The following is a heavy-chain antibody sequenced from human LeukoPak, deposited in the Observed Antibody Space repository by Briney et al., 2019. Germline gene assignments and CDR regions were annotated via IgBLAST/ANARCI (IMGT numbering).Heavy chain of an antibody. D-gene: IGHD2-15*01. CDR3: ARARRYCSGGSCPPLIDY. CDR2: IIPIFGTA. V-gene: IGHV1-69*06. J-gene: IGHJ4*02. Sequence: SVKVSCKASGGTFSSYAISWVRQAPGQGLEWMGRIIPIFGTANYAQKLQGRVTLTADTSTSAAYMELRSLRSDDTAVYYCARARRYCSGGSCPPLIDYWGQGTLVTVSS. CDR1: GGTFSSYA.